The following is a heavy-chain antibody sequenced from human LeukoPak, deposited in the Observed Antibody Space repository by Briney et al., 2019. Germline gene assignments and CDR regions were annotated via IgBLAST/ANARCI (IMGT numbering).Heavy chain of an antibody. Sequence: PGGSLRLSCAASGFTFSTYAMSWVRQAPGKGLEWVSTISSGGGFTYYADSVKGRFTISRDSSKNTLCLQMSSLRAEDTAGYYCASELAAGYWGQGTLVTVSS. D-gene: IGHD6-13*01. J-gene: IGHJ4*02. CDR2: ISSGGGFT. V-gene: IGHV3-23*01. CDR1: GFTFSTYA. CDR3: ASELAAGY.